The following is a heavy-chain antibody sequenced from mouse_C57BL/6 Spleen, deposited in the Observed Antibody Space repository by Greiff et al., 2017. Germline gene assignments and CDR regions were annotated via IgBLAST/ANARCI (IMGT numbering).Heavy chain of an antibody. CDR2: INPSNGGT. CDR3: ARGVITTVVADAMDY. CDR1: GYTFTSYW. D-gene: IGHD1-1*01. J-gene: IGHJ4*01. V-gene: IGHV1-53*01. Sequence: QVQLKQPGTELVKPGASVKLSCKASGYTFTSYWMHWVKQRPGQGLEWIGNINPSNGGTNYNEKFKSKATLTVDKSSSTAYMQLSSLTSEDSAVYYCARGVITTVVADAMDYWGQGTSVTVSS.